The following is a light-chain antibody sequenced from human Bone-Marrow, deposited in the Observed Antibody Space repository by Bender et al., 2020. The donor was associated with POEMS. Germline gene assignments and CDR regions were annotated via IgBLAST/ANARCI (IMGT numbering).Light chain of an antibody. CDR2: GNN. J-gene: IGLJ2*01. Sequence: QSVLTQPPSVSGAPGQRVTISCTGSSSNTGSGYDINWYQHLPGTAPKLLIYGNNNRPSGVPDRFSGSKSGTSASLAITGLQADDEADYFCQSYDSSLSVVVFGGGTKLTVL. CDR1: SSNTGSGYD. V-gene: IGLV1-40*01. CDR3: QSYDSSLSVVV.